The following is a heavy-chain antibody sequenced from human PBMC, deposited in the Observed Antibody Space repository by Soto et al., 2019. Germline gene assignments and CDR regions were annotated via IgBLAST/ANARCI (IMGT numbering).Heavy chain of an antibody. J-gene: IGHJ4*02. V-gene: IGHV1-46*03. Sequence: GASVKVSCKASGNTFSNYYIHWVRQAPGQGLEWMGTINPSGGHTTYAQKFLGRVTMTRDTSTSTLYMEVTSLRSEDTAVYYCARGGHVVVVTAAFDYWGQGTLVTV. CDR1: GNTFSNYY. CDR3: ARGGHVVVVTAAFDY. D-gene: IGHD2-21*02. CDR2: INPSGGHT.